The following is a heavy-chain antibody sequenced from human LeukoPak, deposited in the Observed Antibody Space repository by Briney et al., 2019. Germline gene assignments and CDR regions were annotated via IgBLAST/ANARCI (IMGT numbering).Heavy chain of an antibody. V-gene: IGHV3-15*01. CDR3: TTGESMVGSTIHIRWAD. D-gene: IGHD1-26*01. CDR1: GFTFSNAW. Sequence: GGSLRLSCAASGFTFSNAWMTWVRQAPGRGLEWVGRIKSKTAGGTIDYAAPVKGRFTISRDDSKNTLYLQMNSLKTEDTAVYYCTTGESMVGSTIHIRWADWGQGTLVTVSS. CDR2: IKSKTAGGTI. J-gene: IGHJ4*02.